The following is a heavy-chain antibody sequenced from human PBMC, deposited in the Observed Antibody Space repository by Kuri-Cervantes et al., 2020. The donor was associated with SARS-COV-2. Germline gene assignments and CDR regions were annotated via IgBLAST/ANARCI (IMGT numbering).Heavy chain of an antibody. V-gene: IGHV3-48*04. CDR3: ARDRDYGDYVLDAFHI. D-gene: IGHD4-17*01. J-gene: IGHJ3*02. CDR1: GFTFSSYA. Sequence: GESLKISCAASGFTFSSYAMSWVRQAPGKGLEWVSYISSSGSTIYYADSVKGRFTISRDNAKNSLYLQMYSLRADDTAVYYCARDRDYGDYVLDAFHIWGQGTMVTVSS. CDR2: ISSSGSTI.